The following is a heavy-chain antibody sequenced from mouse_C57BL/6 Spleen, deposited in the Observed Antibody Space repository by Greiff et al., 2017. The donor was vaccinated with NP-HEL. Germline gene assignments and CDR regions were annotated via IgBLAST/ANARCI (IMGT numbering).Heavy chain of an antibody. V-gene: IGHV1-39*01. CDR1: GYSFTDYN. J-gene: IGHJ4*01. Sequence: EVHLVESGPELVKPGASVKISCKASGYSFTDYNMNWVKQSNGKSLEWIGVINPNYGTTSYNQKFKGKATLTVDQSSSTAYMQLNSLTSEDSAVYYCARMKWDDGYSYAMDYWGQGTSVTVSS. CDR2: INPNYGTT. CDR3: ARMKWDDGYSYAMDY. D-gene: IGHD2-3*01.